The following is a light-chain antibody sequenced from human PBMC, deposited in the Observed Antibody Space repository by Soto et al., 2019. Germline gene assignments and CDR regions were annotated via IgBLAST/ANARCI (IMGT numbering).Light chain of an antibody. V-gene: IGKV3-20*01. CDR2: GAS. CDR1: QSVSSSY. CDR3: QQYGSAQWT. Sequence: EIVLTQSPGTLSLSPGERATLSCRASQSVSSSYLAWYQQKPGQAPRLLIYGASSSATGIPDRFSGSGSGTDLNLTISRLELEDFAVYYWQQYGSAQWTFGQGAEVEIK. J-gene: IGKJ1*01.